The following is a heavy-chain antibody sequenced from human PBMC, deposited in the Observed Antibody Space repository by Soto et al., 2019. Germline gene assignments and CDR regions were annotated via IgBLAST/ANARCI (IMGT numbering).Heavy chain of an antibody. CDR1: GYTFTGYY. V-gene: IGHV1-2*02. D-gene: IGHD3-16*01. Sequence: SVKVSCKASGYTFTGYYIHWVRQAPGQGLEWMGWTNPSNGGTNYAQKLQGRVTMTRDTSLSIAYMELTTLRSDDTAVFYCAREVGGGRQYYFDSWGLGTLVTVSS. CDR3: AREVGGGRQYYFDS. CDR2: TNPSNGGT. J-gene: IGHJ4*02.